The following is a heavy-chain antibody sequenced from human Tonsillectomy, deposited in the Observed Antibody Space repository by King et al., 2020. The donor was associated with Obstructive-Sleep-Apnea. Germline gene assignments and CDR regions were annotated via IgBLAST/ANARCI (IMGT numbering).Heavy chain of an antibody. Sequence: VQLVESGGGLVQPGGSLRLSCAASGFTFSSYAMSWVRQAPGKGLDWVAGIRGSGDVTYYADSVKGRFTISRDNSKNILYLQMNSLRAEDTAVYYCAKMLILYYYGMDVWGQGTTVTVSS. J-gene: IGHJ6*02. CDR1: GFTFSSYA. CDR3: AKMLILYYYGMDV. CDR2: IRGSGDVT. V-gene: IGHV3-23*04. D-gene: IGHD3-16*01.